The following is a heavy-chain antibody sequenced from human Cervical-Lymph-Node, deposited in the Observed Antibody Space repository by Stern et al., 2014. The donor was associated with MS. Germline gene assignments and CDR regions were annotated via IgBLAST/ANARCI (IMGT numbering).Heavy chain of an antibody. V-gene: IGHV3-7*04. Sequence: EVQLVESGGGLVQPGGSLSLSCAASGFTFRGYWMNWVRQAPGQGLEWGANIAEDGSDKYYVDSVKGRFTISRDNAKNSLYLQMSSLRAEDTAVYYCARARSSSPLGYYYGMDVWGQGTTVTVS. J-gene: IGHJ6*02. D-gene: IGHD6-6*01. CDR2: IAEDGSDK. CDR3: ARARSSSPLGYYYGMDV. CDR1: GFTFRGYW.